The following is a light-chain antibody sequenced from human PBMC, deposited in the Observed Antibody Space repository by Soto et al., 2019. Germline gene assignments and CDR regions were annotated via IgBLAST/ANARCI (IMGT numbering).Light chain of an antibody. V-gene: IGKV3-15*01. CDR1: QSVSSL. CDR3: QQYGSSPRT. J-gene: IGKJ1*01. CDR2: GAS. Sequence: EIVLTQSPATLSLSPGERATLSCRASQSVSSLLAWYQQKPGQAPRLLIYGASTGATGIPARFSGSGSGTEFTLTISSLQSEDFAVYYCQQYGSSPRTFGQGTKVDIK.